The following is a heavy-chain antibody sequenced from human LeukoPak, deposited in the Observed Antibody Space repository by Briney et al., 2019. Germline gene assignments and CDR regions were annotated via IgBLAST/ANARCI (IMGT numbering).Heavy chain of an antibody. CDR3: ARGYCGGDCYGD. CDR1: GFTFSSYA. V-gene: IGHV3-21*01. J-gene: IGHJ1*01. Sequence: GGSLRLSCAASGFTFSSYAMNWVRQAPGKGLEWVSSISSSSSHIYYADSVKGRFTISRDNTRNSLHLQMNSLRAEDMAVYYCARGYCGGDCYGDWGQGTLVTVSS. D-gene: IGHD2-21*02. CDR2: ISSSSSHI.